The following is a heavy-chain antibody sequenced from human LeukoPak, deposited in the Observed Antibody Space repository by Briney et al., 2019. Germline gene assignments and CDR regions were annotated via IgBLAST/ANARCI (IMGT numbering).Heavy chain of an antibody. CDR3: ARVQSSWYVDY. CDR2: INSDGSST. CDR1: GFTFSSYW. V-gene: IGHV3-74*01. J-gene: IGHJ4*02. Sequence: GGSLRLSCAASGFTFSSYWMHWVRQAPGKGLVWVSRINSDGSSTSYADSVKGRFTISRDNAKNTLYLQMNSLRAEDTAVYYCARVQSSWYVDYWGQGTLVTVSS. D-gene: IGHD6-13*01.